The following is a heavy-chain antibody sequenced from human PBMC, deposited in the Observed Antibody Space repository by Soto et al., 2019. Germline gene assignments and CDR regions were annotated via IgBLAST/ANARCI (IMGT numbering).Heavy chain of an antibody. CDR3: ARGSDSGAFYYVDY. Sequence: QVQLQESGPGLVKPSGTLSLTCAVSGDSISSSNWWNWVRQPPGKGLEWIGEIYHSGSTNYNPSFKSRVTXXVXKXXNQFYLKLTSVTAADTAVYYCARGSDSGAFYYVDYWGQGTLVTVSS. D-gene: IGHD2-15*01. J-gene: IGHJ4*02. V-gene: IGHV4-4*02. CDR1: GDSISSSNW. CDR2: IYHSGST.